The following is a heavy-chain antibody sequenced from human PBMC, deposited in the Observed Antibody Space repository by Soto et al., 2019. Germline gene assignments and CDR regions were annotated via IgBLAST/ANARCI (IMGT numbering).Heavy chain of an antibody. CDR1: GYSFTSYW. D-gene: IGHD6-6*01. J-gene: IGHJ6*02. Sequence: GESLKISCKGSGYSFTSYWISWVRQMPGKGLEWMGRIDPSDSYTNYSPSFQGHVTISADTPISTAYLQWSSLKASDTAMYYCASTIAARPYFYGMVVWGQGTTVTVSS. V-gene: IGHV5-10-1*01. CDR3: ASTIAARPYFYGMVV. CDR2: IDPSDSYT.